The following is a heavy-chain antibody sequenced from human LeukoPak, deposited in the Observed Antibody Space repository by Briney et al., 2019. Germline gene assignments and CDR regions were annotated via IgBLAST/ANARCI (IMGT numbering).Heavy chain of an antibody. CDR2: ISGTGRTT. J-gene: IGHJ4*02. CDR3: AKDLQGYSSSRYAVHY. CDR1: GFTFRSYG. D-gene: IGHD6-13*01. Sequence: GGSLRLSCVASGFTFRSYGIHWVRQAPGKGLEWVSAISGTGRTTYYADSVKGRFTISRDNSKNTLYLQMNSLRAEDTAVYYCAKDLQGYSSSRYAVHYWGQGTLVTVSS. V-gene: IGHV3-23*01.